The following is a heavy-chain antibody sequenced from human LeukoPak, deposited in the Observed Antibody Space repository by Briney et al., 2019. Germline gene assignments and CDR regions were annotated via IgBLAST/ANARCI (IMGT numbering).Heavy chain of an antibody. V-gene: IGHV3-15*01. CDR3: TTGYGDYEFDY. D-gene: IGHD4-17*01. J-gene: IGHJ4*02. Sequence: PGGSLRLSCAASGFTFSSYDMTWVRQAPGKGLEWVGRIKSKTDGGTTDYAAPVKGRFTISRDDSKNTLYLQMNSLKTEDTAVYYCTTGYGDYEFDYWGQGTLVTVSS. CDR2: IKSKTDGGTT. CDR1: GFTFSSYD.